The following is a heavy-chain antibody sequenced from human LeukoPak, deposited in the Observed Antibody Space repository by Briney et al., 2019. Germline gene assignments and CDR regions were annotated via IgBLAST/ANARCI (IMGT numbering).Heavy chain of an antibody. D-gene: IGHD6-13*01. CDR3: ARAYSSSWYPGKYYFDY. Sequence: SETLSLTCTVSGGSISSFYWSWIRQPPGKGPEWIGYIYYSGSTNYNPSLKSRVTISVDTSKNQFSLKLSSVTAADTAVYYCARAYSSSWYPGKYYFDYWGQGTLATVSS. CDR2: IYYSGST. V-gene: IGHV4-59*01. J-gene: IGHJ4*02. CDR1: GGSISSFY.